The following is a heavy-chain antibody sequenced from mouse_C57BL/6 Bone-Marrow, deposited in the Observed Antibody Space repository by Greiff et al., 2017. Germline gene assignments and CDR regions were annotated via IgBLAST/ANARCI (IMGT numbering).Heavy chain of an antibody. CDR3: ARDYYGSSYFYYFDY. CDR1: GYAFSSSW. V-gene: IGHV1-82*01. J-gene: IGHJ2*01. CDR2: IYPGDGDT. D-gene: IGHD1-1*01. Sequence: QVQLQQSGPELVKPGASVKISCKASGYAFSSSWMNWVKQRPGKGLEWIGRIYPGDGDTNYNGKFKGKATLTADKSSSTAYMQLSSLTSEDSAVYYCARDYYGSSYFYYFDYWGQGTTLTVSS.